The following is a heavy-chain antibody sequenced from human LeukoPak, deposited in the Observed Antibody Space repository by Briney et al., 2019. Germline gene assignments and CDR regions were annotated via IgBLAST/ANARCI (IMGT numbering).Heavy chain of an antibody. CDR1: GGTFSSYA. D-gene: IGHD6-19*01. Sequence: SVKVSCKASGGTFSSYANSWVRQAPGQGLEWMGGIIPIFGTANYAQKFQGRVTITADESTSTAYMELSSLRSEDTAVYYCARGRMAGTYVFDSWGQGTLVTVSS. J-gene: IGHJ4*02. CDR3: ARGRMAGTYVFDS. V-gene: IGHV1-69*13. CDR2: IIPIFGTA.